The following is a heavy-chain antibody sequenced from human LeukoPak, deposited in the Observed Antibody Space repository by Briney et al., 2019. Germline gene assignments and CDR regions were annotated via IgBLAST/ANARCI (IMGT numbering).Heavy chain of an antibody. D-gene: IGHD6-19*01. CDR1: GYTFTGYY. V-gene: IGHV1-2*02. Sequence: ASVKVSCKASGYTFTGYYMHWVRQAPGQGLEWMGWINPNSGGTNYAQKFQGRVTMTRDTSISTAYMELSRLRSDDTAVYYCARADSSGWYSSWFDPWGQGTLVTVSS. CDR2: INPNSGGT. CDR3: ARADSSGWYSSWFDP. J-gene: IGHJ5*02.